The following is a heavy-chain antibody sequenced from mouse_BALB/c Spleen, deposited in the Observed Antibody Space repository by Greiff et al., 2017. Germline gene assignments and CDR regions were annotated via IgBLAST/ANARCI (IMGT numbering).Heavy chain of an antibody. CDR3: ARVDGYYGAMDY. J-gene: IGHJ4*01. Sequence: EVQVVESGGGLVQPGGSLRLSCATSGFTFTDYYMSWVRQPPGKALEWLGFIRNKANGYTTEYSASVKGRFTISRDNSQSILYLQMNTLRAEDSATYYCARVDGYYGAMDYWGQGTSVTVSS. CDR2: IRNKANGYTT. V-gene: IGHV7-3*02. CDR1: GFTFTDYY. D-gene: IGHD2-3*01.